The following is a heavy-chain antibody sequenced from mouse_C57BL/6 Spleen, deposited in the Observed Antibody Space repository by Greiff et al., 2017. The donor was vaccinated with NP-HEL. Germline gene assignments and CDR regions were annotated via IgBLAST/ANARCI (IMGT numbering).Heavy chain of an antibody. CDR3: SRQGDDDDGLDY. D-gene: IGHD2-4*01. CDR1: GFTFSSYG. J-gene: IGHJ2*01. Sequence: EVMLVESGGDLVKPGGSLKLSCAASGFTFSSYGMSWVRQTPDKRLEWVATISSGGSYPYYPDSVKGRFTISRDNAKNTLYLQMSSLKSEATAMDYSSRQGDDDDGLDYWGQGTTLTVSS. V-gene: IGHV5-6*01. CDR2: ISSGGSYP.